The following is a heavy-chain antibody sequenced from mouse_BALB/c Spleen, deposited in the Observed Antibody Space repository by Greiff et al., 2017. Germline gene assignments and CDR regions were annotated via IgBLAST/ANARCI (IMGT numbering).Heavy chain of an antibody. V-gene: IGHV1-87*01. J-gene: IGHJ2*01. D-gene: IGHD2-12*01. CDR3: ARVTTGFDY. CDR2: IYPGDGDT. CDR1: GYTFTSYW. Sequence: QVQLQQSGAELARPGASVKLSCKASGYTFTSYWMQWVKQRPGQGLEWIGAIYPGDGDTRYTQKFKGKATLTADKSSSTAYMQLSSLASEDSAVYYCARVTTGFDYWGQGTTLTVSS.